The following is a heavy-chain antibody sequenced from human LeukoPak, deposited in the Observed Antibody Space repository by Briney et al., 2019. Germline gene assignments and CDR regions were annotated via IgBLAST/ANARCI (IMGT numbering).Heavy chain of an antibody. CDR2: IHGGGGT. D-gene: IGHD2-21*02. CDR1: GFTVSTNY. V-gene: IGHV3-53*01. J-gene: IGHJ3*01. CDR3: AVEVTATDEGFDV. Sequence: GGSLRLSCAASGFTVSTNYVSWVRQAPGKGPEWVSLIHGGGGTYYADSVKGRFTISRDISKNKMYLQMNSLRADDTAVYYCAVEVTATDEGFDVWGQGAMVTVSS.